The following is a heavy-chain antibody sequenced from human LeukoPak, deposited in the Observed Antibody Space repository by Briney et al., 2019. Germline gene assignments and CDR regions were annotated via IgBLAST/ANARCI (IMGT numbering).Heavy chain of an antibody. CDR1: GFTFSSYS. CDR3: ARGSGRQQLVFDY. D-gene: IGHD6-13*01. CDR2: ISSSSSYI. Sequence: GGSLRLSCAASGFTFSSYSMNWVRQAPGKGLEWVSSISSSSSYIYYADSVKGRFTISRDNAKNSLYLQMNSLRAEDTAVYYCARGSGRQQLVFDYWGQGTLVTVSS. V-gene: IGHV3-21*01. J-gene: IGHJ4*02.